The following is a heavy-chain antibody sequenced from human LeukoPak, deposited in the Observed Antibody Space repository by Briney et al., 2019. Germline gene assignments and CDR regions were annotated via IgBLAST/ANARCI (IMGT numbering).Heavy chain of an antibody. J-gene: IGHJ6*04. CDR3: AELGITMIGGV. Sequence: GGSLRLSCAASGLTFSSYAMNWVRQAPGKGLEWVSAISGSGGNTYYADSVKGRFTISRDNAKNSLYLQMNSLRAEDTAVYYCAELGITMIGGVWGKGTTVTISS. D-gene: IGHD3-10*02. CDR2: ISGSGGNT. V-gene: IGHV3-23*01. CDR1: GLTFSSYA.